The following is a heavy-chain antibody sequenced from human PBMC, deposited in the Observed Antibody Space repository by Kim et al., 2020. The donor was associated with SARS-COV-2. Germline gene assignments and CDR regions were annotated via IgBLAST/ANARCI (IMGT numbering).Heavy chain of an antibody. CDR2: INTDGSTT. V-gene: IGHV3-74*01. CDR3: GRGYQGPGSYFDY. J-gene: IGHJ4*02. CDR1: GFIFSSYY. D-gene: IGHD3-10*01. Sequence: GGSLRLSCAASGFIFSSYYMHWVRQAPGKGLVWVSRINTDGSTTNYADSVKGRFTISRDNDKNTVYLQMNSLRAEDTAVYYCGRGYQGPGSYFDYWGQGTLVTVSS.